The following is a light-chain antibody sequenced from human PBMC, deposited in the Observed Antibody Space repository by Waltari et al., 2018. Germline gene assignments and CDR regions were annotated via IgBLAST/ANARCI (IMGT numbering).Light chain of an antibody. CDR1: QSVSRA. Sequence: EIVLTQSPGTLSLSLGERATVSCRASQSVSRALAWYQQKPGQAPRLLSYGASTRATGIPDRFSGSCSGTDFSLTSSRLEPDDFAVYYCQHDLRLPVTFGQGTTVEI. V-gene: IGKV3-20*01. J-gene: IGKJ1*01. CDR3: QHDLRLPVT. CDR2: GAS.